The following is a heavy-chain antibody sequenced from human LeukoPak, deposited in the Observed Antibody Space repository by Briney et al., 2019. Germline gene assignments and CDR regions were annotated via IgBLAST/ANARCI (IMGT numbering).Heavy chain of an antibody. V-gene: IGHV1-2*02. D-gene: IGHD1-26*01. J-gene: IGHJ5*02. CDR1: GYTFTGYY. CDR2: INPNSGGT. CDR3: ARKLLLAGYWFDP. Sequence: ASVKVSCKASGYTFTGYYMHWVRQAPGQGLEWMGWINPNSGGTNYAQKFQGRATMTRDTSISTAYMELSRLRSDDTAVYYCARKLLLAGYWFDPWGQGTLVTVSS.